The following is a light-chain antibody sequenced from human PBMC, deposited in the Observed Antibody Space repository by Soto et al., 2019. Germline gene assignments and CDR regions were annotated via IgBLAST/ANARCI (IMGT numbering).Light chain of an antibody. Sequence: ESVLAQSPATLSLSPGERATLSCRASQSIGKYLAWYQQKPGQPPRLLIYDASNRATGIPARFSGTGSGTDFTLTISGLEPEDFAVYYCQQRSTWPSFGQGTKLEIK. CDR3: QQRSTWPS. CDR1: QSIGKY. V-gene: IGKV3-11*01. CDR2: DAS. J-gene: IGKJ2*01.